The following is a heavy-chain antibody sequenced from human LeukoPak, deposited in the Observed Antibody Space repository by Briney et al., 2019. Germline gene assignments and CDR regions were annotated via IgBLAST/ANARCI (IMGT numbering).Heavy chain of an antibody. V-gene: IGHV3-30*18. Sequence: GGSLRLSCAASGFTFSSYCMHWVRQAPGKGLEWVAVISYDGSNKYYADSVKGRFTISRDNSKNTLYLQMNSLRAEDTAVYYCAKDHGPAYGSGSYYSYYGMDVWGKGTTVTVSS. J-gene: IGHJ6*04. D-gene: IGHD3-10*01. CDR3: AKDHGPAYGSGSYYSYYGMDV. CDR1: GFTFSSYC. CDR2: ISYDGSNK.